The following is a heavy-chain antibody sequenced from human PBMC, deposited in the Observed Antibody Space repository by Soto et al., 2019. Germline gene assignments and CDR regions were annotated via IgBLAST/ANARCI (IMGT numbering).Heavy chain of an antibody. J-gene: IGHJ4*02. CDR3: AKARCSTTNCYVPDY. CDR2: ISGSGASP. Sequence: GGSLRLSCAASGFSLSTYTMSWVRRAPGKGLEWVSAISGSGASPSYADSVQGRFTISRDNPKRTLYLQMNNLRAEDTAVYYCAKARCSTTNCYVPDYWGQGTLVTVSS. CDR1: GFSLSTYT. D-gene: IGHD2-2*01. V-gene: IGHV3-23*01.